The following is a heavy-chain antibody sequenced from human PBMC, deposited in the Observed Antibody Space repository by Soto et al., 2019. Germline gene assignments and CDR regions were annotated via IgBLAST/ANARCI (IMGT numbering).Heavy chain of an antibody. CDR3: ARGAASGADYGMDV. CDR1: GGSISINTYY. D-gene: IGHD6-13*01. Sequence: ASETLSLTCTVSGGSISINTYYWNWIRQPAGKGLEWIGRIYRGGGTNYNPSLKSRVTMSVDTSKNQFSLKLSSVTAADTAVYYCARGAASGADYGMDVWGQGTTVTVSS. CDR2: IYRGGGT. J-gene: IGHJ6*02. V-gene: IGHV4-4*07.